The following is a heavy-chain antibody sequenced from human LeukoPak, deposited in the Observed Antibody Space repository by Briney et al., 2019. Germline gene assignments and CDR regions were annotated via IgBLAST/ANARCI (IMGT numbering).Heavy chain of an antibody. D-gene: IGHD4-17*01. J-gene: IGHJ4*02. CDR1: GFTFSSYG. CDR2: ISDDGRRK. V-gene: IGHV3-30*18. Sequence: GGSLRLSCAASGFTFSSYGMHWVRQAPGKGLEWVGVISDDGRRKDYADSVKGRFTISRDNSKDTLYLQMNSLRAEDTAVYYCAKRPSDYGDYVSYFDYWGQGTLVTVSS. CDR3: AKRPSDYGDYVSYFDY.